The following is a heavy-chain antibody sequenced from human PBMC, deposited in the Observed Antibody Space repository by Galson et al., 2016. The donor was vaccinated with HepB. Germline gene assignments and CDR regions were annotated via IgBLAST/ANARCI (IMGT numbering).Heavy chain of an antibody. D-gene: IGHD6-13*01. V-gene: IGHV3-73*01. CDR1: GFIFSGFG. J-gene: IGHJ3*02. Sequence: SLRLSCAASGFIFSGFGMDWVRQASGKGLEWVGRVRSKANNYATVYAASVKGRFTIYRDDSKNTAYPQMNSLKTEDTAVYYCMGVAATGDQLDIWGQGEMVSVSS. CDR2: VRSKANNYAT. CDR3: MGVAATGDQLDI.